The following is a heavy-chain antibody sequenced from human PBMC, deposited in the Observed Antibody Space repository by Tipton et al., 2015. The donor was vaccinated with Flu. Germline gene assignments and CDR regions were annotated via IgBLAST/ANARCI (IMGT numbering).Heavy chain of an antibody. V-gene: IGHV4-61*02. Sequence: TLSLTCTVSGGPISSGSYYWSWIRQPAGKGLEWIGRIYTSGSTNYNPSLRSRVTISVDTSKNQFSLKLSSVTAADTAVYYCARGPVVVTATDAFDIWGQGTMVTVSS. CDR3: ARGPVVVTATDAFDI. CDR1: GGPISSGSYY. J-gene: IGHJ3*02. CDR2: IYTSGST. D-gene: IGHD2-21*02.